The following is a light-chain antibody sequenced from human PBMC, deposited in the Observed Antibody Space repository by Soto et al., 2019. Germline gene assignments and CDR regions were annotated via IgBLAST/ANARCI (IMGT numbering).Light chain of an antibody. CDR1: QSVSSY. CDR3: QQPISWPRT. CDR2: DAS. V-gene: IGKV3-11*01. J-gene: IGKJ4*02. Sequence: IVLRLSAATLSLYRRERATLSCRASQSVSSYLAWFQQIPGQAPRLLMYDASNRATGIPARFSGSGSGTDFTLAISCLEPEDFAIYYCQQPISWPRTFSEGTKLEIK.